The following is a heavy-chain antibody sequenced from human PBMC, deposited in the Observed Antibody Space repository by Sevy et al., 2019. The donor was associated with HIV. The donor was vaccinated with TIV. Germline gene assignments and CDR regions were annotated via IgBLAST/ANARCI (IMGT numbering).Heavy chain of an antibody. Sequence: GESLKISCAASGFTFSDYYMSWIRQAPGKGLEWISYISNRSTYTNYADSMKGRFTISRDNAKNSLYLQMNTLRAEDTAVYYCARVRYTSGVEYFDYWGQGTLATVSS. CDR2: ISNRSTYT. CDR1: GFTFSDYY. V-gene: IGHV3-11*06. J-gene: IGHJ4*02. D-gene: IGHD6-19*01. CDR3: ARVRYTSGVEYFDY.